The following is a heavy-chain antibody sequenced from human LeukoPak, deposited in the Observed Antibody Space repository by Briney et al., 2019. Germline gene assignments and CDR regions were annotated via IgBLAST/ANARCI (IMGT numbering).Heavy chain of an antibody. V-gene: IGHV1-18*01. Sequence: ASVKVSCKASGYTSTSHPITWVRQAPGQGLEWMGWISTYNGNTHYPQRFQGRVTMTTDTSTSTAYMEVRSLTSDDTAVYYCARDGSSGSYADYWGQGTLVTVSS. J-gene: IGHJ4*02. CDR1: GYTSTSHP. D-gene: IGHD1-26*01. CDR3: ARDGSSGSYADY. CDR2: ISTYNGNT.